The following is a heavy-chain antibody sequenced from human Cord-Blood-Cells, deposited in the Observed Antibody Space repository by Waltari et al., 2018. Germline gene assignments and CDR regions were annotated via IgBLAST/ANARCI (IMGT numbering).Heavy chain of an antibody. CDR1: EFPFSSRG. V-gene: IGHV3-30*02. CDR3: AKDPATLTGDLRRDAFDI. Sequence: QVQLVESGGGVGQPGGSLKASCAASEFPFSSRGCTWVRQHQGKWLEWVAFIRYDGSNKYYADSVKGRFTISRDNSKNTLYLQMNSLRAEDTAVYYCAKDPATLTGDLRRDAFDIWGQGTMVTVSS. CDR2: IRYDGSNK. D-gene: IGHD7-27*01. J-gene: IGHJ3*02.